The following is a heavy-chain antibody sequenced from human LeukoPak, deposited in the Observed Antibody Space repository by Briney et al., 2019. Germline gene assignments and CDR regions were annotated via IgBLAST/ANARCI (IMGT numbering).Heavy chain of an antibody. CDR2: ISGSGGST. V-gene: IGHV3-23*01. CDR3: AKDMFGEITEFDY. CDR1: GFTFSSYA. Sequence: PGGSLRLSCAASGFTFSSYAMSWVRQAPGKGLEWVSAISGSGGSTYYADSVKGRFTISRDNSKNALYLQMNSLRAEDTAVYYCAKDMFGEITEFDYWGQGTLVTVSS. D-gene: IGHD3-10*02. J-gene: IGHJ4*02.